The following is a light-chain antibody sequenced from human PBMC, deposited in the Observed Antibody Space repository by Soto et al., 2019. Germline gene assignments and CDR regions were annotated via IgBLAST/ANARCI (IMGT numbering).Light chain of an antibody. V-gene: IGLV2-14*03. CDR2: DVN. CDR3: SSFTTTSTIGV. CDR1: SSDIGGYNY. J-gene: IGLJ3*02. Sequence: QSALTQPASVSGSPGQSITISCTGSSSDIGGYNYVSWYQQHPGKAPRLMIYDVNVRSSGVSTRFSGSKSGNTASLTISGLQAEDEADYYCSSFTTTSTIGVFGGGTKLTVL.